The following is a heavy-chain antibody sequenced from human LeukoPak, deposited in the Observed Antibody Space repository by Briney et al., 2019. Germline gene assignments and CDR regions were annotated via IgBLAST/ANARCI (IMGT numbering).Heavy chain of an antibody. CDR2: FDPEDGET. Sequence: ASVKVSCKVSGYTLTELSMHWVRQAPGKGLEWMGGFDPEDGETIYAQEFQGRVTMTEDTSTDTAYMELSSLRSEDTAVYYCATGPPVVTHPRFYFDYWGQGTLVTVSS. J-gene: IGHJ4*02. V-gene: IGHV1-24*01. CDR1: GYTLTELS. CDR3: ATGPPVVTHPRFYFDY. D-gene: IGHD4-23*01.